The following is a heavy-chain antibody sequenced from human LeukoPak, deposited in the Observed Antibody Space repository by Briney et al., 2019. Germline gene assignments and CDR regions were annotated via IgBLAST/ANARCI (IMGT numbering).Heavy chain of an antibody. CDR2: INPKSGGT. V-gene: IGHV1-2*02. J-gene: IGHJ6*03. CDR3: ATHITMVRGVISFYYYYMDV. Sequence: ASVKVSCKASGYTFNGYYMHWVRQAPGQGLEWMGWINPKSGGTNYAQKFQGRVTMTRDTSISTAYMELSRLRSDDTAVYYCATHITMVRGVISFYYYYMDVWGKGTTVTVSS. CDR1: GYTFNGYY. D-gene: IGHD3-10*01.